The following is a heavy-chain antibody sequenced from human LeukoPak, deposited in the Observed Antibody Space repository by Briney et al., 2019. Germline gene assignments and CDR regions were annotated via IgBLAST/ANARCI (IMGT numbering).Heavy chain of an antibody. CDR1: GGSMTGYH. CDR2: VYNSGTT. CDR3: ARFAYCGGHCWYYFDY. D-gene: IGHD2-21*02. V-gene: IGHV4-59*01. J-gene: IGHJ4*02. Sequence: SPETLSLTCTVSGGSMTGYHWTWIRQPPGKGLEYIGYVYNSGTTFYNPSLKSRVTISADTSKNQFSLKLSSVTAADTAVYYCARFAYCGGHCWYYFDYWGQGSLVTVSS.